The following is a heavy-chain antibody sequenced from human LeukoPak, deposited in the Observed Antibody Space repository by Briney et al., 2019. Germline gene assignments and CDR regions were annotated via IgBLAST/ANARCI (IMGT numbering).Heavy chain of an antibody. V-gene: IGHV1-2*02. CDR3: ARVPQTGTSRRSLDL. CDR2: INPNSGGT. CDR1: GYTFTGYY. Sequence: ASVKVSCKASGYTFTGYYMHWVRQAPGQGLEWMGWINPNSGGTNYAQKFQGRVTMTRDTSISTAYMELSRLRSDDTAVYYCARVPQTGTSRRSLDLWGRGTLVTVSS. D-gene: IGHD1-7*01. J-gene: IGHJ2*01.